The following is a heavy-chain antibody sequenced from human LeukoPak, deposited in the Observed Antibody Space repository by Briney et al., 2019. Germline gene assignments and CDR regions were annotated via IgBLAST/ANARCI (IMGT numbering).Heavy chain of an antibody. D-gene: IGHD3-22*01. Sequence: GGSLRLSCAASGFTFSTYVINCVRQAPGKGLEWLSHISTSGSSIHHAHSVKGRFTISRDNAKNSLYLQMNSLRAEDTAVYYCARGGDTYYYDSSGYLDYWGQGTLVTVSS. V-gene: IGHV3-48*03. J-gene: IGHJ4*02. CDR1: GFTFSTYV. CDR2: ISTSGSSI. CDR3: ARGGDTYYYDSSGYLDY.